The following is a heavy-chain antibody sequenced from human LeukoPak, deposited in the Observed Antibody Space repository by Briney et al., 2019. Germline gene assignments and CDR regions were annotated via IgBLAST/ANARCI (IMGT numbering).Heavy chain of an antibody. D-gene: IGHD6-13*01. CDR3: ARVLESSSSWYSYYYYYGMDV. CDR2: MNPNSGNT. Sequence: GASVKVSCKVSGYTLTELSMHWVRQATGQGLEWMGWMNPNSGNTGYAQKFQGRVTMTRNTSVSTAYMELSSLRSEDTAVYYCARVLESSSSWYSYYYYYGMDVWGQGTTVTVSS. J-gene: IGHJ6*02. V-gene: IGHV1-8*01. CDR1: GYTLTELS.